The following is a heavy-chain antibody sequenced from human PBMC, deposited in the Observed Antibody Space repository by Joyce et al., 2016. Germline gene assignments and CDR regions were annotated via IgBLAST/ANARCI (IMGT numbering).Heavy chain of an antibody. CDR1: GFSLSDFY. V-gene: IGHV3-7*03. CDR2: ISHSGSLK. CDR3: ARDRGYCTSVTCYTVIDY. J-gene: IGHJ4*02. Sequence: GGVLVQPGGSLRLSCSASGFSLSDFYMSWVRQTPGKGLEWVAHISHSGSLKFYGDSVKGRFTISRDNPDNSLYLQMNSLRADDTAVYFCARDRGYCTSVTCYTVIDYWGPGTLVTVSS. D-gene: IGHD2-2*02.